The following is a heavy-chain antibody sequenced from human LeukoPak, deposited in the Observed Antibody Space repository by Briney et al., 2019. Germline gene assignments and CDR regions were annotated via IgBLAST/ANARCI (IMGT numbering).Heavy chain of an antibody. V-gene: IGHV3-33*01. CDR2: IWYDGSNK. D-gene: IGHD5-18*01. J-gene: IGHJ4*02. Sequence: AGGSLRLSCAASRFTFSNYGMHWVRQAPGKGLEWVAVIWYDGSNKYYADSVKGRFTISRDNSKNTLYLQMNSLRAEDTAVYYCARDPGRGYTYGYGFDYWGQGTLATVSS. CDR1: RFTFSNYG. CDR3: ARDPGRGYTYGYGFDY.